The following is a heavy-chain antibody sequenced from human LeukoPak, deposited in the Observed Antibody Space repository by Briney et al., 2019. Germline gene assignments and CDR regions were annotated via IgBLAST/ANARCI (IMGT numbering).Heavy chain of an antibody. J-gene: IGHJ4*02. CDR1: GGSFSGYY. CDR2: IYYSGST. Sequence: PSETLSLTCAVYGGSFSGYYWSWIRQPPGKGLEWIGYIYYSGSTNYNPSLKSRVTISVDTSKNQFSLKLSSVTAADTAVYYCAGSSYPRPDYWGQGTLVTVSS. V-gene: IGHV4-59*08. D-gene: IGHD6-6*01. CDR3: AGSSYPRPDY.